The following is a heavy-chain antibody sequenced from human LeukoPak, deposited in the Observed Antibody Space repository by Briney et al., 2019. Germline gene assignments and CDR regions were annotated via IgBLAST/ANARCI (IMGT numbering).Heavy chain of an antibody. CDR2: IYYSGST. Sequence: SETLSLTCTVSGGSISSHYWSWIRQPPGKGLEWIGYIYYSGSTNYNPSLKSRVTISVGTSKNQFSLKLSSVTAADTAVYYCARGGAARPYYYYYYMDVWGKGTTVTVSS. D-gene: IGHD6-6*01. J-gene: IGHJ6*03. V-gene: IGHV4-59*11. CDR3: ARGGAARPYYYYYYMDV. CDR1: GGSISSHY.